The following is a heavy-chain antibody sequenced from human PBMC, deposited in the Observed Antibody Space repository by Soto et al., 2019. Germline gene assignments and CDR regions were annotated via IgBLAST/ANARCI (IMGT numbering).Heavy chain of an antibody. CDR3: ARHTPAIAISDH. J-gene: IGHJ4*02. CDR1: GGSISSSSYY. D-gene: IGHD2-15*01. CDR2: IYYSGST. Sequence: SETLPLTCTVCGGSISSSSYYWGSIRQPPGKGLEWIGSIYYSGSTYYNPSLKSRVTISVDTSKNQFSLKLSSVTAADTAVYYCARHTPAIAISDHWGQGTLVT. V-gene: IGHV4-39*01.